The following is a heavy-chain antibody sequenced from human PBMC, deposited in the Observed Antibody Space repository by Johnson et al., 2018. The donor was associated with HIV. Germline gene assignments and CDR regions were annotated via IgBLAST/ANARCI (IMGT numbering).Heavy chain of an antibody. D-gene: IGHD3-10*01. V-gene: IGHV3-7*02. CDR3: ARSDITLVRGGAFDI. CDR1: GFTFSSYW. J-gene: IGHJ3*02. Sequence: VQLVESGGGVVRPGGSLRLSCAASGFTFSSYWMSWVRQAPGKGLEWVANIKQDGSENNYVDSVKGRFTISRDNAKNSLYLQMKSLRAEDRAVYYCARSDITLVRGGAFDIWGQGTVVTVSS. CDR2: IKQDGSEN.